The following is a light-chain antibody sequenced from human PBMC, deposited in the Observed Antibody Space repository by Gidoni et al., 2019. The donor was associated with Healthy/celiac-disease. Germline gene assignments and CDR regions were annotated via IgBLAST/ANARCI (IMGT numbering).Light chain of an antibody. CDR2: LAS. CDR1: QSVLYSSNNKNY. CDR3: QQYYSTPLT. V-gene: IGKV4-1*01. J-gene: IGKJ4*01. Sequence: DIVMTKSPDSLAVSLGERATINCKSSQSVLYSSNNKNYLAWYQQKPGQPPKLLIYLASTRESGVPDRFSGSGSGTDFTLTISSLQAEDVAVYYCQQYYSTPLTFGGGTKVEIK.